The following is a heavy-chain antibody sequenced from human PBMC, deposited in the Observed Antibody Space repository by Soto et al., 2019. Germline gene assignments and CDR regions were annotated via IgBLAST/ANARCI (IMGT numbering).Heavy chain of an antibody. D-gene: IGHD3-22*01. Sequence: GGSLRLSCAASGFTFSSYAMSWVRQAPGEGLEWVSAISGSGGSTYYADSVKGRCNISRENSKNTLYLQMNSLRAEGTAVYYCPRNPSDYDSTKNRGQGTMVTVSS. CDR1: GFTFSSYA. CDR3: PRNPSDYDSTKN. V-gene: IGHV3-23*01. CDR2: ISGSGGST. J-gene: IGHJ3*01.